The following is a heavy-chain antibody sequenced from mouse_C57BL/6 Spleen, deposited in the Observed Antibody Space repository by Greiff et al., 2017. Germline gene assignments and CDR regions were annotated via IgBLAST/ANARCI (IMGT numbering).Heavy chain of an antibody. V-gene: IGHV1-64*01. Sequence: QVQLQQPGAELVKPGASVKLSCKASGYTFTSYWMHWVKQRPRQGLEWIGMIPPNSGSTNYNEKFKSKATLTVDKSSSTAYMQLSSLTSEDSAVYYCARGYDYAWFAYWGQGTLVTVSA. CDR3: ARGYDYAWFAY. CDR1: GYTFTSYW. CDR2: IPPNSGST. D-gene: IGHD2-4*01. J-gene: IGHJ3*01.